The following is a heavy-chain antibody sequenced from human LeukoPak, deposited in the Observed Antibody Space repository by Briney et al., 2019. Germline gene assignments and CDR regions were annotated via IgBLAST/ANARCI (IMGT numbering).Heavy chain of an antibody. J-gene: IGHJ3*02. V-gene: IGHV3-30*04. CDR3: AFGSYGFKSAFDI. CDR1: GFTFSSYA. D-gene: IGHD5-18*01. CDR2: ISYDGSNK. Sequence: PGGSLRLSCAASGFTFSSYAMHWVRQAPGKGLEWVAVISYDGSNKYYADSVKGRFTISRDNSKNTLYLQMNSLRAEDTAVYYCAFGSYGFKSAFDIWGQGTMVTVSS.